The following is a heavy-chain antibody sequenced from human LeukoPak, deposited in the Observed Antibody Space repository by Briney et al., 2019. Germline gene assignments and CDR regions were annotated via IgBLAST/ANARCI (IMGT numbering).Heavy chain of an antibody. J-gene: IGHJ5*02. CDR1: GFTFSSYW. CDR3: ARARRDCSSTSCYTSFWFDP. CDR2: IKQDGSEK. Sequence: GGSLRLSCAASGFTFSSYWMSWVRQAPGKGLEWVANIKQDGSEKYYVDSVEGRFTISRDNAKNSLYLQMNSLRAEDTAVYYCARARRDCSSTSCYTSFWFDPWGQGTLVTVSS. V-gene: IGHV3-7*01. D-gene: IGHD2-2*02.